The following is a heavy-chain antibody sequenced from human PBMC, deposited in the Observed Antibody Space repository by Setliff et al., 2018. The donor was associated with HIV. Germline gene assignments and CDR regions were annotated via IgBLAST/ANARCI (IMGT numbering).Heavy chain of an antibody. CDR1: GGSFSGYY. CDR3: ATASGYDLFMGAFDI. J-gene: IGHJ3*02. CDR2: INQSGGI. Sequence: SETLSLTCAVSGGSFSGYYWSWIRQPPGKGLEWIGEINQSGGINYNPSLKSRVTISIDTFKNQFSMKLYSVTAADAAVYYCATASGYDLFMGAFDIWGQGTMVTVS. V-gene: IGHV4-34*01. D-gene: IGHD5-12*01.